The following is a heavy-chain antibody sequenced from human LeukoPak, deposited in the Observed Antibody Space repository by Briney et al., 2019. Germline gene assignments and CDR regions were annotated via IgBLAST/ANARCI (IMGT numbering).Heavy chain of an antibody. CDR2: IYYSGNT. CDR1: GGSISSSSYF. D-gene: IGHD3-22*01. CDR3: ARDYGGYSDAFDI. V-gene: IGHV4-39*07. Sequence: SETLSLTCTVSGGSISSSSYFWGWIRQPPGKGLEWIGSIYYSGNTYYNPSLKSRVTISVDTSKNQFSLKLSSVTAADTAVYYCARDYGGYSDAFDIWGQGTMVTVSS. J-gene: IGHJ3*02.